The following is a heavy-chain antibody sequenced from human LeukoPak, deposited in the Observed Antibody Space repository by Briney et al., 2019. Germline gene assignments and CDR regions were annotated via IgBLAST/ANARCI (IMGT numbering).Heavy chain of an antibody. J-gene: IGHJ5*02. CDR2: IYRDGST. D-gene: IGHD2-21*02. Sequence: GGSLRLSCAASGFTVSSNYVGWVRQAPGKGLEWVSVIYRDGSTYYADSVKGRFTISRDNSKNTLYLQMNNLRVEDTAVYYCARVMTAITNWFDPWGQGTLVTVSS. CDR3: ARVMTAITNWFDP. V-gene: IGHV3-66*01. CDR1: GFTVSSNY.